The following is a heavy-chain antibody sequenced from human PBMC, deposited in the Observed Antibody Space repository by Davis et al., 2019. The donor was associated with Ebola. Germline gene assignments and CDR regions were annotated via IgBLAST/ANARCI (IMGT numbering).Heavy chain of an antibody. J-gene: IGHJ5*01. V-gene: IGHV3-74*01. Sequence: GESLKISCAASGFSFSSYWMHWVRQPPGKGLVWVSRINEDESTTSYADSVQGRFIISRDNARSTLFLQMNSLREEDTAVYYCGRDLSGKFDSWGQGTLVTVSS. CDR2: INEDESTT. D-gene: IGHD5-12*01. CDR3: GRDLSGKFDS. CDR1: GFSFSSYW.